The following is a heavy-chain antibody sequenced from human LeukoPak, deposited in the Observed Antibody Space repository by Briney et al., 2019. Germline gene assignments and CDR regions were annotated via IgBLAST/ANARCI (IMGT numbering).Heavy chain of an antibody. CDR2: IHNTGRT. V-gene: IGHV4-31*03. J-gene: IGHJ6*03. D-gene: IGHD4-17*01. CDR3: ARKNDYGDSYYMDV. Sequence: SQTLSLTCTVSGGSISSGSNYWGWIRQQPGKGLEWIGYIHNTGRTDYNPPLKSRVIISVDTSKNRFSLRLSSVTAADTALYYCARKNDYGDSYYMDVWGKGTTVTVSS. CDR1: GGSISSGSNY.